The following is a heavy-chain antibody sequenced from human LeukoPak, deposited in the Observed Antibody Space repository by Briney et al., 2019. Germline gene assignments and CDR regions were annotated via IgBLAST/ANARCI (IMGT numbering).Heavy chain of an antibody. Sequence: SETLSLTCAVYGGSFSGYCWSWIRQPPGKGLEWIGEINHSGSTNYNPSLKSRVTISVDTSKNQFSLKLSSVTAADTAVYFCARGPYSYDSSGAFDIWGQGTMVTVSS. V-gene: IGHV4-34*01. CDR1: GGSFSGYC. J-gene: IGHJ3*02. D-gene: IGHD3-22*01. CDR3: ARGPYSYDSSGAFDI. CDR2: INHSGST.